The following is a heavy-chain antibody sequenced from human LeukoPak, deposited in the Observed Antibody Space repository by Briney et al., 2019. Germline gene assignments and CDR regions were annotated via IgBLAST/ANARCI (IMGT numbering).Heavy chain of an antibody. CDR1: GLTFSSCS. Sequence: GVFVRLFCAAAGLTFSSCSPNWVRQAAGQGMEWDSSSRRSSYIYYADSVTGRFTISRDNAKNSLYLKMNSLRAEDIFFFKQKTAYEILTGYYNDYFDYWGQGTLVTVSS. CDR3: KTAYEILTGYYNDYFDY. J-gene: IGHJ4*02. V-gene: IGHV3-21*01. D-gene: IGHD3-9*01. CDR2: SRRSSYI.